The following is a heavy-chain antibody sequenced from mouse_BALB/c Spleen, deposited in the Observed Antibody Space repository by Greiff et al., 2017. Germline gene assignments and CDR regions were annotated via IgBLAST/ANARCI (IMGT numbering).Heavy chain of an antibody. J-gene: IGHJ4*01. D-gene: IGHD2-4*01. CDR2: INPGSGGT. CDR3: ARESTMITAGDY. CDR1: GYAFTNYL. V-gene: IGHV1-54*03. Sequence: VQLQQSGAELVRPGTSVKVSCKASGYAFTNYLIEWVKQRPGQGLEWIGVINPGSGGTNYNEKFKGKATLTADKSSSTAYMQLSSLTSDDSAVYFCARESTMITAGDYWGQGTSVTVSS.